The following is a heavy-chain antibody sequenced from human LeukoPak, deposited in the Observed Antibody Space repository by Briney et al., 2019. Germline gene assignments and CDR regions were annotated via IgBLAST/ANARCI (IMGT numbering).Heavy chain of an antibody. CDR2: IYTSGST. CDR1: GGSISSGSYY. Sequence: PSETLSLTCSVSGGSISSGSYYWSWIRQPAGKGLEWIGRIYTSGSTNYNPSLKSRVTISVDTSKNQFSLKLSSVTAADTAVYYCARALYGYFDWLFPPDAFDIWGQGTMVTVSS. CDR3: ARALYGYFDWLFPPDAFDI. J-gene: IGHJ3*02. D-gene: IGHD3-9*01. V-gene: IGHV4-61*02.